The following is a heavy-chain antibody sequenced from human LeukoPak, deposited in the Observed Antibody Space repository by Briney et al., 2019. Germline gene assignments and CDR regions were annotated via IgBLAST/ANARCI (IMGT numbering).Heavy chain of an antibody. J-gene: IGHJ4*02. CDR3: ARGRGSWYGVYFDY. V-gene: IGHV3-7*01. Sequence: GGSLRLSCAASGFTFTDYWMSWVRQAPGKGLEWVANIKRDGSEKYYVDSVKGRFTISRDNAKNSLYLQMNSLRTEDTAVYYCARGRGSWYGVYFDYWGQGTLVTVSS. CDR1: GFTFTDYW. CDR2: IKRDGSEK. D-gene: IGHD6-13*01.